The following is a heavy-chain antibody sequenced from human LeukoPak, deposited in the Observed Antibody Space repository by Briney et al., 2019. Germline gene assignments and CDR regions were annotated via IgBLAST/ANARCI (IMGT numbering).Heavy chain of an antibody. V-gene: IGHV3-23*01. CDR1: GFTFSSYA. Sequence: GGSLRLSCVASGFTFSSYAMSWVRQAPGKGLEWVSAISGSGGSTYYADSVKGRFTISRDNSKNTLYLQMNSLRAEDTAVYYCANLYVWGSYRYPPNWGQGTLVTVSS. CDR2: ISGSGGST. J-gene: IGHJ4*02. D-gene: IGHD3-16*02. CDR3: ANLYVWGSYRYPPN.